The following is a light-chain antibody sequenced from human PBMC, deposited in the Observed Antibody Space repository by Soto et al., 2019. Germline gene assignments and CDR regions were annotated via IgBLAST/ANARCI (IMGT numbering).Light chain of an antibody. V-gene: IGLV1-47*01. CDR2: RNN. CDR1: SSNIGSDY. Sequence: QSVLTQPPSASGTPGQRVTISCSGSSSNIGSDYVYWYQQFPGTAPKLLIYRNNQRPSGVPDRCSGSKSGTSASLAISGLRSEDEADYYCAAWDGSLSGYVVGTGTKVTVL. CDR3: AAWDGSLSGYV. J-gene: IGLJ1*01.